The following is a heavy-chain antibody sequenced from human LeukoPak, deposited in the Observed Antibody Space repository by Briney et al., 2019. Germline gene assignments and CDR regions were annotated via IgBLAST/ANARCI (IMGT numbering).Heavy chain of an antibody. D-gene: IGHD3-3*01. Sequence: SETLSLTCTVSGGSISSSSYYWGWIRQPPGKGLEWIGSIYYSGSTYYNPSLKSRVTISVDTSKNQFSLKLSSVTAADTAVYYCARTGVLEWFRYWGQGTLVTVSS. CDR2: IYYSGST. J-gene: IGHJ4*02. CDR1: GGSISSSSYY. CDR3: ARTGVLEWFRY. V-gene: IGHV4-39*01.